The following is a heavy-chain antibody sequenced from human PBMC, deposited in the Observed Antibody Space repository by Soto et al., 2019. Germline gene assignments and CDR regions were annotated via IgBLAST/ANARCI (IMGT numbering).Heavy chain of an antibody. V-gene: IGHV1-69*02. CDR2: VNPILSMS. J-gene: IGHJ4*01. CDR3: ATSYGSGYRAFDY. CDR1: GDTFSCYT. Sequence: SVKVSCKASGDTFSCYTINWVRQAPGLGLEWMGRVNPILSMSNYAQKFQGRVTMTADKSTSTAYMELRSLRSEDTAFYYCATSYGSGYRAFDYWGQ. D-gene: IGHD3-10*01.